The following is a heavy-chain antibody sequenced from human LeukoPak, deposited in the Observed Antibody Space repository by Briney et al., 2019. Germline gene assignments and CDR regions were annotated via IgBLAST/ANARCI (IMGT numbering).Heavy chain of an antibody. CDR1: GFTFSSYS. CDR2: ISSSSSTI. Sequence: GGSLRLSCAASGFTFSSYSMNWVRQAPGKGLEWVSYISSSSSTIHYADSVKGRFTISRDNSKNTLYLQMNSLRAEDTAVYYCAKEYYYDSSGYHDAFDIWGQGTMVTVSS. J-gene: IGHJ3*02. D-gene: IGHD3-22*01. V-gene: IGHV3-48*01. CDR3: AKEYYYDSSGYHDAFDI.